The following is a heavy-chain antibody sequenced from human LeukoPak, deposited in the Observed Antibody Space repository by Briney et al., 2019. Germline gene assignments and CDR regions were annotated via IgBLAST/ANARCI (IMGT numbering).Heavy chain of an antibody. CDR1: GGSISSGGYS. J-gene: IGHJ4*02. D-gene: IGHD3-22*01. CDR3: ARGDVIVHYFDY. CDR2: IYHSGST. Sequence: PSETLSLTCDVYGGSISSGGYSWSWIRQPPGKGQEWIGYIYHSGSTYYNPSLKSRVTISVDRSKNQFSLKLTSVTAADTAVYYCARGDVIVHYFDYWGQGTRVTVSS. V-gene: IGHV4-30-2*01.